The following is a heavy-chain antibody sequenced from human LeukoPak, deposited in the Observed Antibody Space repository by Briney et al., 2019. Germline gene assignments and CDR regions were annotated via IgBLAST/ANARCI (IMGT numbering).Heavy chain of an antibody. CDR1: HGSISSYY. V-gene: IGHV4-59*01. CDR2: IHYLGST. J-gene: IGHJ3*02. CDR3: ARASRDAFDI. Sequence: PSETLSLTCTVSHGSISSYYWSWIRQPPGKEPEWIGNIHYLGSTNYNPSLKSRVTISVDTSRNQFSLKLSSVTAADTALYYCARASRDAFDIWGQGTMVTVSS.